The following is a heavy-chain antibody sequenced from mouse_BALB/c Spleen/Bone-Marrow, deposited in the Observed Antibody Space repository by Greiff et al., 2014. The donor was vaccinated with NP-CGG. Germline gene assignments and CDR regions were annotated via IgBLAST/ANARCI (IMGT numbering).Heavy chain of an antibody. Sequence: DVHLVESGPGLVKPSQSLSLTCTVTGHSITSDYAWHWIRQFPGNRLEWMGYISYSGSTNYNSSLKSPISITRDTSKSQFFLQLNSVTTEDTATYYCARDGNYPWYFDVWGAGTTVTVSS. D-gene: IGHD2-1*01. CDR1: GHSITSDYA. CDR2: ISYSGST. J-gene: IGHJ1*01. V-gene: IGHV3-2*02. CDR3: ARDGNYPWYFDV.